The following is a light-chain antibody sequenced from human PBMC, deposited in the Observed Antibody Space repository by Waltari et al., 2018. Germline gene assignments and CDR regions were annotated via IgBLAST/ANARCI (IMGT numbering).Light chain of an antibody. CDR3: QQYYSTPFT. J-gene: IGKJ4*01. Sequence: DIVMTQSPDSLAVSLGERATINCKSTQSILYISNNKNYLAWYQQKPGQSPKLLFYWASTRESGVPDRFSGSGSGTDFTLTISSLQTEDVAVYYCQQYYSTPFTFGGGTKVEIK. CDR2: WAS. V-gene: IGKV4-1*01. CDR1: QSILYISNNKNY.